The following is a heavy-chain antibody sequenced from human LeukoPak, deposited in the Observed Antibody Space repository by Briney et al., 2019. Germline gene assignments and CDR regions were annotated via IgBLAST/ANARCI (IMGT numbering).Heavy chain of an antibody. J-gene: IGHJ4*02. CDR2: INSDGSST. CDR1: GVTFSSYW. Sequence: GGSLRLSCAASGVTFSSYWMHWVRQAPGKGLVWVSRINSDGSSTSYADSVKGRFTISRDHAKNTLYLQMNSLRAEDTAVYYCARAFGYSSGWYDYWGQGTLVTVSS. D-gene: IGHD6-19*01. V-gene: IGHV3-74*01. CDR3: ARAFGYSSGWYDY.